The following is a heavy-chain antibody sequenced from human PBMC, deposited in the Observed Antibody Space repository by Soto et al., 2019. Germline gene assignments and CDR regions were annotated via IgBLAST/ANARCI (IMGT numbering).Heavy chain of an antibody. CDR3: AKDFKVSGSHYGTLNYYYGMDV. D-gene: IGHD3-10*01. J-gene: IGHJ6*02. CDR2: ISYDGYLK. CDR1: GFTFSTYG. V-gene: IGHV3-30*18. Sequence: TGGSLRLSCAASGFTFSTYGMQWVRQAPGKGLEWVAVISYDGYLKYYVDAVKGRFTVARDNSKNTLLLEMNSLRVEDTAVYFCAKDFKVSGSHYGTLNYYYGMDVWGQGTTVTVSS.